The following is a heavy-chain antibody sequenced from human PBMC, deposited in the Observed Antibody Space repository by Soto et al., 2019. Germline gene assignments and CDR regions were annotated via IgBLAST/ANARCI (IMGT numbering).Heavy chain of an antibody. J-gene: IGHJ5*02. Sequence: SETLSLTCAVSGGSISSGGYSWSWIRQPPGKGLEWIGYIYHSGSTYYNPSLKSRVTISVDRSKNQFSLKLGSVTAADTAVYYCARTNTAMVKGWFDPWGQGTLVTVSS. CDR1: GGSISSGGYS. CDR3: ARTNTAMVKGWFDP. CDR2: IYHSGST. D-gene: IGHD5-18*01. V-gene: IGHV4-30-2*01.